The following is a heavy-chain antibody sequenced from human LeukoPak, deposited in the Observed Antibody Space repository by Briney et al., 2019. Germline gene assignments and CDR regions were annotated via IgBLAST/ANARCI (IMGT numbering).Heavy chain of an antibody. CDR1: GGTFSSYA. V-gene: IGHV1-69*13. D-gene: IGHD3-10*01. CDR3: ARESVDHYGSGSYYQDY. J-gene: IGHJ4*02. Sequence: SVEVSCKASGGTFSSYAISWVRQAPGQGLEWMGGIIPIFGTANYAQKFQGRVTITADESTSTAYMELSSLRSEDTAVYYCARESVDHYGSGSYYQDYWGQGTLVTVSS. CDR2: IIPIFGTA.